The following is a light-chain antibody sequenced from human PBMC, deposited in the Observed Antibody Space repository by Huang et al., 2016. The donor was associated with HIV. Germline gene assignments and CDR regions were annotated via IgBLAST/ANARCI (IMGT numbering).Light chain of an antibody. CDR3: HQYGSSKAT. J-gene: IGKJ1*01. Sequence: VLTQSPGSVSVSLGDRVTVSCRASQSVDRGYLAWYQQKAGQSPRLLVYGTSSRASGIPSRFSGSGSGTEFTLTISRLEPEDFGVYYCHQYGSSKATFGQGTKVDI. V-gene: IGKV3-20*01. CDR2: GTS. CDR1: QSVDRGY.